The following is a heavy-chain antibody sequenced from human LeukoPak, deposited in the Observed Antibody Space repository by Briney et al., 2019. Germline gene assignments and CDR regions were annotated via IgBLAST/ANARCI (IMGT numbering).Heavy chain of an antibody. CDR2: ISGSGGNT. CDR3: AKDRRNTVPTISDY. Sequence: GVSLRLSCIPSGFTFSSYAINCVRQAPGKRREWVSSISGSGGNTYYADSVKGRFTISRDNSENTLYLRMNSLRVEDTAVYYCAKDRRNTVPTISDYWGQGTLVTVCS. J-gene: IGHJ4*02. CDR1: GFTFSSYA. V-gene: IGHV3-23*01. D-gene: IGHD5-12*01.